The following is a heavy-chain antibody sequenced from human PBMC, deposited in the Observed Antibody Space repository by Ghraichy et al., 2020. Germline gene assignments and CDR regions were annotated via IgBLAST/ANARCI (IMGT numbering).Heavy chain of an antibody. CDR3: ARGAGTHRFQAPLDF. Sequence: ASVKVSCKTSGYPFSGYYLYWVRQAPGQGPEWVGWINPNSGDTALAQRFRGRLTLTSDTSITTAYLQLDSLTSDDTALFYCARGAGTHRFQAPLDFWGQGALVTVSS. J-gene: IGHJ4*02. V-gene: IGHV1-2*02. CDR2: INPNSGDT. D-gene: IGHD1/OR15-1a*01. CDR1: GYPFSGYY.